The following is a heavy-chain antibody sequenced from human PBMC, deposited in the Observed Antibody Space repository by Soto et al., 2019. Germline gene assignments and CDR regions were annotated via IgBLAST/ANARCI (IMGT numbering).Heavy chain of an antibody. Sequence: GGSLRLSCAASGFSFRDYWVTWVRQAPGKGLDWVANIKQDGSEKYYLDSLKGRFTISRDNAKNSVYLLMNSLRAEDTAVYYCARGKDGRRAGTYYFDMDVWGKGTTVTAP. D-gene: IGHD1-1*01. CDR3: ARGKDGRRAGTYYFDMDV. CDR1: GFSFRDYW. J-gene: IGHJ6*03. V-gene: IGHV3-7*01. CDR2: IKQDGSEK.